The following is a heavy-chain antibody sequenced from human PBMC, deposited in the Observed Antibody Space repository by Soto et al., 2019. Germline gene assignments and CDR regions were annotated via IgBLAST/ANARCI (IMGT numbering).Heavy chain of an antibody. V-gene: IGHV3-7*01. D-gene: IGHD3-16*01. CDR1: GFTFSSYW. J-gene: IGHJ2*01. CDR3: ARVWDDYMGPARYFDL. Sequence: VQLVESGGGLVQPGGSLRLSCAASGFTFSSYWMSWVRQAPGKGLEWVANIKQDGSEKYYVDSVKGRFTISRDNAKNSLYLQMNSLRAEDTAVYYCARVWDDYMGPARYFDLWGRGTLVTVSS. CDR2: IKQDGSEK.